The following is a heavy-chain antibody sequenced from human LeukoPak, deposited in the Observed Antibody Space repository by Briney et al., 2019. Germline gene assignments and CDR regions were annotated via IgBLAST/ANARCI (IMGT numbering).Heavy chain of an antibody. V-gene: IGHV3-9*01. Sequence: QPGGSLRLSCAASGFTFDDYAMHWVRQAPGKGLEWVSGISWNSGSIGYADSVKGRFTISRDNAKNSLYLQMNSLRAEDTALYYCAKDRDYGGNSGYFDYWGLGTLVTVSS. J-gene: IGHJ4*02. CDR3: AKDRDYGGNSGYFDY. CDR1: GFTFDDYA. CDR2: ISWNSGSI. D-gene: IGHD4-23*01.